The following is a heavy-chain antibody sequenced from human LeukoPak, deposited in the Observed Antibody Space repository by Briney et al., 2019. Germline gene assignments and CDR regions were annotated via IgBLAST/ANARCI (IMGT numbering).Heavy chain of an antibody. V-gene: IGHV3-23*01. CDR2: ITSSGEST. D-gene: IGHD3-22*01. CDR1: GFTFSTYA. CDR3: AKDRPNYYGSNGHYYRRDGDY. J-gene: IGHJ4*02. Sequence: PGGSLRLSCAASGFTFSTYAMSWGRQAPGMGLEWVSSITSSGESTYYAGSVKGQFTISRDNSKNTVYLQMNSLRAEDTAVYYCAKDRPNYYGSNGHYYRRDGDYWGQGTQVTVSS.